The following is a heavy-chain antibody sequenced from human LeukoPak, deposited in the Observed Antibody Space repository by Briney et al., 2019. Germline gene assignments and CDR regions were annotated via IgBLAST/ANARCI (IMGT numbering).Heavy chain of an antibody. D-gene: IGHD2-2*01. Sequence: PSETLSLTCTVSGGSISSHYWSWIRQPPGKGLEWIGYIYYSGSTNYNPSLKSRVTISVDTSKNQFSLKLSSVTAADTAVYYCARDGRSQPDAFDIWGQGTTVTVSS. J-gene: IGHJ3*02. CDR1: GGSISSHY. V-gene: IGHV4-59*11. CDR2: IYYSGST. CDR3: ARDGRSQPDAFDI.